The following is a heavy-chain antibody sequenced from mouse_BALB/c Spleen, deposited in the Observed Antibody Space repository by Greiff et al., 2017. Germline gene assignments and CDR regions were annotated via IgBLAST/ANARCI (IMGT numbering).Heavy chain of an antibody. Sequence: VQLKQSGGGLVQPGGSRKLSCAASGFTFSSFGMHWVRQAPEKGLEWVAYISSGSSTIYYADTVKGRFTISRDNPKNTLFLQMTSLRSEDTAMYYCARSPGHYFDYWGQGTTLTVSS. V-gene: IGHV5-17*02. CDR1: GFTFSSFG. CDR3: ARSPGHYFDY. CDR2: ISSGSSTI. J-gene: IGHJ2*01.